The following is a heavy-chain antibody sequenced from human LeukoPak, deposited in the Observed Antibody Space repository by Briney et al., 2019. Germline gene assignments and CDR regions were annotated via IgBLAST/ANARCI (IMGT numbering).Heavy chain of an antibody. J-gene: IGHJ5*02. CDR3: ARDVYDILTGRRGNWFDP. D-gene: IGHD3-9*01. CDR1: GGTFGSYA. CDR2: IIPILGIA. Sequence: ASVKVSCKASGGTFGSYAISWVRQAPGQGLEWMGRIIPILGIANYAQKFQGRVTITADKSTSTAYMELSSLRSEDTAVYYCARDVYDILTGRRGNWFDPWGQGTLVTVSS. V-gene: IGHV1-69*04.